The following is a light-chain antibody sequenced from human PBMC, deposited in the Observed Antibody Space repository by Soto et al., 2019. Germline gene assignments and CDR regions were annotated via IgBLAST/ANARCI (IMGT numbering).Light chain of an antibody. J-gene: IGLJ2*01. V-gene: IGLV2-14*03. Sequence: SVLTQPASVSGSPGQSITISCTGTSSDVGAYNYVSWYQQHPGKAPKLIIYDVSDRPSGVSNRFSGSKSGNTASLTISGLQAEDETDYYCSSYTSSAAVVFGGGTQLTVL. CDR2: DVS. CDR1: SSDVGAYNY. CDR3: SSYTSSAAVV.